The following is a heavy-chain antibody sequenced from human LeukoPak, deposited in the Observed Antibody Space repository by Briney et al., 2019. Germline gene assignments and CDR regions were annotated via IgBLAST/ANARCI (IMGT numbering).Heavy chain of an antibody. CDR1: GGSISSGSYY. CDR2: ICTSGST. Sequence: SETLSLTCTVSGGSISSGSYYWSWIRQPAGKGLEWIGRICTSGSTHYNPPHKRRVTISVDTSKNQFSLKLSSVTAADTAVYYCAREFGYAVTSLDYWGQGTLVTVSS. V-gene: IGHV4-61*02. CDR3: AREFGYAVTSLDY. J-gene: IGHJ4*02. D-gene: IGHD4-17*01.